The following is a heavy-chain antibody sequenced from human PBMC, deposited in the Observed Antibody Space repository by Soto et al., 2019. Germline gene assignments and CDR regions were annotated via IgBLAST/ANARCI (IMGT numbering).Heavy chain of an antibody. V-gene: IGHV1-18*01. CDR3: ARDWDGGPGQYYYDSSGYYDPNSYFDY. CDR1: GYTFTSYG. Sequence: ASVKVSCKASGYTFTSYGISWVRQAPGQGLEWMGWISAYNGNTNYAQKLQGRVTMTTDTSTSTAYMELRSLRSDDTAVYYCARDWDGGPGQYYYDSSGYYDPNSYFDYWGQGTLVTVSS. J-gene: IGHJ4*02. CDR2: ISAYNGNT. D-gene: IGHD3-22*01.